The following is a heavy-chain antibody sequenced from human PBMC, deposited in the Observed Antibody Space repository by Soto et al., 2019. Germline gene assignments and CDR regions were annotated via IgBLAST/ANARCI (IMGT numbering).Heavy chain of an antibody. CDR1: GGSFSCYY. Sequence: SETLSLTCAVYGGSFSCYYWSWIRQPPGKGLEWIGEINHSGSTNYNPSLKSRVTISVDTSKNQFSLKLSSVTAADTAVYYCARIGYCSGGSCYEDYGMDVWGQGTTVTVSS. V-gene: IGHV4-34*01. CDR2: INHSGST. CDR3: ARIGYCSGGSCYEDYGMDV. D-gene: IGHD2-15*01. J-gene: IGHJ6*02.